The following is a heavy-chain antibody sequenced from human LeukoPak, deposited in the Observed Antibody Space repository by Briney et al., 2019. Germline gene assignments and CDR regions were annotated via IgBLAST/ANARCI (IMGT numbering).Heavy chain of an antibody. Sequence: ASVKVSCNASGYPFADSYLHWVRQTPGQGLEWMGMIKPTRGSTQYAQKFQGRVIMTGDTSTTTVYMEINSLTSDDTAVYFCARVGGYNYGSYYFDDWGQGTLVTVSS. CDR2: IKPTRGST. V-gene: IGHV1-46*01. CDR1: GYPFADSY. CDR3: ARVGGYNYGSYYFDD. J-gene: IGHJ4*02. D-gene: IGHD3-10*01.